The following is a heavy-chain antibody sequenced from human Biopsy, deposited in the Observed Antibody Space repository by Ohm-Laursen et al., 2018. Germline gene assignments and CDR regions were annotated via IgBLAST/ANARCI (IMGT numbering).Heavy chain of an antibody. V-gene: IGHV1-69*06. CDR2: NIPILGTG. CDR3: ATKLTGYFHH. J-gene: IGHJ1*01. D-gene: IGHD3-9*01. CDR1: GDTFSNYG. Sequence: SVKASCNAPGDTFSNYGVNWVRQAPGQGLEWLGGNIPILGTGNYAQKFQDRVTVAADTSTSTATMEIRSLRSDDTAVYYCATKLTGYFHHWGQGTLVIVSS.